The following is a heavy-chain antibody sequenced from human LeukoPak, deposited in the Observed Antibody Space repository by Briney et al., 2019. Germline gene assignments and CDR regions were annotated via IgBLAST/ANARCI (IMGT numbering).Heavy chain of an antibody. V-gene: IGHV4-39*01. J-gene: IGHJ4*02. CDR2: IYYSGST. CDR1: GGSISGSSYY. D-gene: IGHD6-6*01. Sequence: PSETLSLTCTVSGGSISGSSYYWGWIRQPPGKELAWIGSIYYSGSTSYNPSLKSRVTISVDTSKNQFSLKLSSVTAADTAIYYCARHDGTWQLVRGGYFDYWGQGTLVTVSS. CDR3: ARHDGTWQLVRGGYFDY.